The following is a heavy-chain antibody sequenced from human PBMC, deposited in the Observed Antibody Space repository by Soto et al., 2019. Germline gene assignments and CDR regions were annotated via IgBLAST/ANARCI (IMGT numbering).Heavy chain of an antibody. J-gene: IGHJ4*02. Sequence: EMQLVESGGGLVQPGGSLRLSCAASGFTFSSYWMHWVRQAPGKGLVWVSRINSDGSSTSYADSVKGRFTISRDNAKNTLYLQMNSLRAEDTAVYYCARDHQVYCSGGSCTPPHDYWGQGTLVTVSS. D-gene: IGHD2-15*01. CDR2: INSDGSST. V-gene: IGHV3-74*01. CDR1: GFTFSSYW. CDR3: ARDHQVYCSGGSCTPPHDY.